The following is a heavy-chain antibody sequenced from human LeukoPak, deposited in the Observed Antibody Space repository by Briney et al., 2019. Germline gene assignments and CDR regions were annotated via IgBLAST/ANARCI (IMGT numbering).Heavy chain of an antibody. D-gene: IGHD3-3*01. V-gene: IGHV3-21*01. CDR1: GFTFSRYS. Sequence: GGSLRLSCAASGFTFSRYSMNWVRQAPGKGLEWVSSISSSSSYIYYADSVKGRFTISRDNAKNSLYLQMNSLRAEDTAVYYCARGYDFWSGYYVLNWGQGTLVPVSS. CDR2: ISSSSSYI. J-gene: IGHJ4*02. CDR3: ARGYDFWSGYYVLN.